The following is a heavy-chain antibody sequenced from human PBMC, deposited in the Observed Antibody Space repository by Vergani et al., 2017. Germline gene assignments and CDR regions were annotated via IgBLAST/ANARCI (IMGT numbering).Heavy chain of an antibody. D-gene: IGHD2-2*01. CDR3: ARLICSSTSCSLYNAFDI. J-gene: IGHJ3*02. V-gene: IGHV1-8*01. Sequence: QVQLVQSGAEVKKPGASVKVSCKASGYTFTSYDINWVRQATGQGLEWMGWMNPNSGNTGYAQKFQGRVTMTRNTSISTAYMELSSLRSEDTAVYYCARLICSSTSCSLYNAFDIWGQGTMVTVSS. CDR1: GYTFTSYD. CDR2: MNPNSGNT.